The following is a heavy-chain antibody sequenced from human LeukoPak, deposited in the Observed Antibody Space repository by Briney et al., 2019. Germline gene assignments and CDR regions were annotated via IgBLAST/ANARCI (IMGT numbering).Heavy chain of an antibody. CDR2: ISSSSSYI. V-gene: IGHV3-21*04. CDR1: GFTFSSYS. CDR3: AREDGWANAFDI. Sequence: GGSLRLSCAASGFTFSSYSMNWVRQAPGKGLEWVSSISSSSSYIYYADSVKGRFTISRDNSKNTLYLQMNSLRAEDTAVYYCAREDGWANAFDIWGQGTMVTVSS. D-gene: IGHD6-19*01. J-gene: IGHJ3*02.